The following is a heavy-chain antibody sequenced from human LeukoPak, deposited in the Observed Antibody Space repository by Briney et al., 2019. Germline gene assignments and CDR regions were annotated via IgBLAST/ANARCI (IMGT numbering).Heavy chain of an antibody. V-gene: IGHV3-7*01. Sequence: PGGSLRLSCAASGFTFSSYWMSWVRQAPGKGLEWVANINQDGSEKYYVDSVKGRFTISRDNAKNSLYLQMISLRAEDTAVYYCAKDRCSNGIGCYYYYMDVWGKGTTVTISS. CDR2: INQDGSEK. CDR3: AKDRCSNGIGCYYYYMDV. J-gene: IGHJ6*03. CDR1: GFTFSSYW. D-gene: IGHD2-8*01.